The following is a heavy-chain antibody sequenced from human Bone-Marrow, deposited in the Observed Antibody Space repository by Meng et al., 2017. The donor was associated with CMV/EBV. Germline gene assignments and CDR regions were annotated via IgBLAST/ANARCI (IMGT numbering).Heavy chain of an antibody. V-gene: IGHV3-30*02. CDR1: GFTFSSYG. CDR2: IRYDGSNK. Sequence: GGSLRLSCAASGFTFSSYGMHWVRQAPGKGLEWVAFIRYDGSNKYYADSVKGRFTISRDNSKNTLYLQMNSLRAEDTAVYYCAKIGYCSSTSCRLSDYWGEGTLVTSSS. J-gene: IGHJ4*02. D-gene: IGHD2-2*01. CDR3: AKIGYCSSTSCRLSDY.